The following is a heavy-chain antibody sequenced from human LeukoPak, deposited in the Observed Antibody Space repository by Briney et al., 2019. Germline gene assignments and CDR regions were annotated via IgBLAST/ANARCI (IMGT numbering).Heavy chain of an antibody. D-gene: IGHD1-1*01. CDR3: AKGTGDVGYYFDY. J-gene: IGHJ4*02. Sequence: GGSLRLSCAASGFTFSSYAMHWVRQAPGKGLEWVAVISYDGSNKYYADSVKGRFTISRANSENTLYLQLSGLRADDTAVYYCAKGTGDVGYYFDYWGQGTLVTVSS. CDR1: GFTFSSYA. CDR2: ISYDGSNK. V-gene: IGHV3-30-3*01.